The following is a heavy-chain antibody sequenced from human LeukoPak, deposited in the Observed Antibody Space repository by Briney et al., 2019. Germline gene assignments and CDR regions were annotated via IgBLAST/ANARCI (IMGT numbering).Heavy chain of an antibody. Sequence: PGGSLRPSCAASGFTFSSYAMSWVRQAPGKGLEWVSIVSAGGGTTYYADSVKGRFTISRDNSKNTLFLQMNSLRAEDTAVYYCAKRFGTGTTLRAFDIWGQGTMVTVSS. CDR2: VSAGGGTT. J-gene: IGHJ3*02. D-gene: IGHD1-1*01. V-gene: IGHV3-23*01. CDR1: GFTFSSYA. CDR3: AKRFGTGTTLRAFDI.